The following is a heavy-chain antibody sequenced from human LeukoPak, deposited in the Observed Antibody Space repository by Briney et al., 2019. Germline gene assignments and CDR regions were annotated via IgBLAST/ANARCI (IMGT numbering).Heavy chain of an antibody. CDR3: ARHPDKNHYDDGGPDAFDI. CDR1: GFTFGDYA. CDR2: IRSNAYGGTT. Sequence: PGGSLRLSCTASGFTFGDYAMSWVRQAPGKGLEWVGFIRSNAYGGTTEYAASVKDRFTISRDDSKSIAYLQMNSLQTEDTAVYYCARHPDKNHYDDGGPDAFDIWGQGTIVTVSS. D-gene: IGHD3-22*01. V-gene: IGHV3-49*04. J-gene: IGHJ3*02.